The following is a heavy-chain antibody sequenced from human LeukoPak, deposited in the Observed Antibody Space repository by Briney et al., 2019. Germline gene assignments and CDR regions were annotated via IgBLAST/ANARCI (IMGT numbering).Heavy chain of an antibody. D-gene: IGHD3-3*01. CDR1: GGSINSYY. Sequence: PSETLSLTCTVSGGSINSYYWSWIRQPPGKGLEWIGRIYTSGSTNYNPSPKSRVTISVDTSKNQFSLKLSSVTAADTAVYYCARGPYYDFTGGYYNYYMDVWGKGTTVTVSS. CDR2: IYTSGST. CDR3: ARGPYYDFTGGYYNYYMDV. J-gene: IGHJ6*03. V-gene: IGHV4-4*08.